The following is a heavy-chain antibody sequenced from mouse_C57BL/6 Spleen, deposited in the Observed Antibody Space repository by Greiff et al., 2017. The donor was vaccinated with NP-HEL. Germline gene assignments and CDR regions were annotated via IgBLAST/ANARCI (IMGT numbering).Heavy chain of an antibody. CDR2: INYDGSST. D-gene: IGHD1-1*01. Sequence: EVMLVESEGGLVQPGSSMKLSCTASGFTFSDYYMAWVRQVPEKGLEWVANINYDGSSTYYLDSLKSRFIISRDNAKNILYLQMSSLKSEDTATYYCAREGLLHGIDGYFDYWGQGTTLTVSS. CDR1: GFTFSDYY. CDR3: AREGLLHGIDGYFDY. J-gene: IGHJ2*01. V-gene: IGHV5-16*01.